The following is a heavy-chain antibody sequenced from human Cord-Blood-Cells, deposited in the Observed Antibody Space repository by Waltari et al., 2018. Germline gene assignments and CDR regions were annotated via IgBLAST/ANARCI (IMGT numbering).Heavy chain of an antibody. CDR3: ATHRFGEYFDI. CDR1: GYTFTGYY. D-gene: IGHD3-10*01. V-gene: IGHV1-2*02. CDR2: IKPNSGGT. J-gene: IGHJ3*02. Sequence: QVQLVQSGAEVKKPGASVKVSCKASGYTFTGYYMHWVRQATGQGLEWMGMIKPNSGGTNYAKKFQGRVTMTRDTSISTAYMELSRLRSDDTAVYYCATHRFGEYFDIWGQGTMVTVSS.